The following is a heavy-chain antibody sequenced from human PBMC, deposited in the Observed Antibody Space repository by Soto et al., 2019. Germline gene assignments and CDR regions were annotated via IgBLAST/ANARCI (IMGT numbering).Heavy chain of an antibody. Sequence: QVQLVESGGGVVQPGRSLRLSCAASGFTFSSYVMHWVRQAPGKGLEWVAVISYDGSNKYYADSVKGRFTISRDNSKNTLYLQMNSLRAEDTAVYYCAKVSGGSYPYYFDYWGQGTLVTVSS. J-gene: IGHJ4*02. V-gene: IGHV3-30*18. CDR2: ISYDGSNK. CDR1: GFTFSSYV. D-gene: IGHD1-26*01. CDR3: AKVSGGSYPYYFDY.